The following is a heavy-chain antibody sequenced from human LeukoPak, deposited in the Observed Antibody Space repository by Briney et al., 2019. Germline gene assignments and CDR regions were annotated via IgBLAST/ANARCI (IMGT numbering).Heavy chain of an antibody. CDR2: IRYDGSNK. J-gene: IGHJ6*03. D-gene: IGHD3-22*01. CDR1: GFTFSSYG. Sequence: GGSLRLSCAASGFTFSSYGMHWVRQAPGKGLEWVAFIRYDGSNKYYADSVKGRFTISRDNSKNTLYLQMNSLRAEDTAVYYCAKEDRHRVVITYYYYMDVWGKGTTVTVSS. V-gene: IGHV3-30*02. CDR3: AKEDRHRVVITYYYYMDV.